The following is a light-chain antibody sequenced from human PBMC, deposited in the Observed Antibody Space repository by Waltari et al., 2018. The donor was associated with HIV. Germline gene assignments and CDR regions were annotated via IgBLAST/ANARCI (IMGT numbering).Light chain of an antibody. V-gene: IGLV2-14*03. CDR1: NTDIGAFDL. J-gene: IGLJ3*02. CDR2: GVT. Sequence: QSALTQPASVSGSPGQSVTISCTGGNTDIGAFDLVSWYQQRSGDAPQLIIFGVTSRPSGVSSRFSGFKSGHTASLTISGLHDGDEAYYFCSSYSTLKTILFGGGTKLTV. CDR3: SSYSTLKTIL.